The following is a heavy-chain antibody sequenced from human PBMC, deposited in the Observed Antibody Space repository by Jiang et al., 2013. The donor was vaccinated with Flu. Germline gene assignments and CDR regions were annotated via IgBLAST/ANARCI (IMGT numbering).Heavy chain of an antibody. V-gene: IGHV4-39*01. CDR3: ARQGSSGWPDFYYYYGMDV. J-gene: IGHJ6*02. Sequence: GSGLVKPSETLSLTCTVSGGSISSSSYYWGWIRQPPGKGLEWIGSIYYSGSTYYNPSLKSRVTISVDTSKNQFSLKLSSVTAADTAVYYCARQGSSGWPDFYYYYGMDVWGQGTTVTVSS. CDR2: IYYSGST. D-gene: IGHD6-19*01. CDR1: GGSISSSSYY.